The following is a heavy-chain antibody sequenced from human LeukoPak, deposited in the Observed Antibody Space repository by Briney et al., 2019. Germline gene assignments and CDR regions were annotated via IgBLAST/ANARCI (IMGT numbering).Heavy chain of an antibody. CDR1: GFTFSDYE. D-gene: IGHD2-8*01. CDR2: ISTSGSII. Sequence: PGGSLRLSCAASGFTFSDYEMNWVRQAPGKGLEWILHISTSGSIIHYADSVKGRFTISRDNAKNSLYLQMNSLRAEDTALYFCARDATTEPCTVYMDVWGKGTTVTISS. V-gene: IGHV3-48*03. J-gene: IGHJ6*03. CDR3: ARDATTEPCTVYMDV.